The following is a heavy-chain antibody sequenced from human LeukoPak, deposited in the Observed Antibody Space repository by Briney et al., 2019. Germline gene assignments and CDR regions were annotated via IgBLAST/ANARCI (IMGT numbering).Heavy chain of an antibody. CDR3: ARGSYYYDSSGDY. D-gene: IGHD3-22*01. CDR1: GGSISSGGYY. CDR2: IYYSGST. J-gene: IGHJ4*02. V-gene: IGHV4-31*03. Sequence: TSQTLSLTCTVSGGSISSGGYYWSWLRQHPGKGLEWIGYIYYSGSTYYNPSLKSRVTISVDTSKNQFSLKLSSVTAADTAVYYCARGSYYYDSSGDYWGQGTLVTVSS.